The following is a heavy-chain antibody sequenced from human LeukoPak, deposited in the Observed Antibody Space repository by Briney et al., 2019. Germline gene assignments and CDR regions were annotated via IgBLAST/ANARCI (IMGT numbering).Heavy chain of an antibody. CDR2: IKQDGGEK. J-gene: IGHJ3*02. Sequence: PGGSLRLSCAASGFTFSSYWMSWVRQAPGKGLEWVANIKQDGGEKYYVDSVKGRFTISRDNAKNSLYLQMNSLRDEDTAVYYCARLILYDFWSGYLPDAFDIWGQGTMVTVSS. CDR1: GFTFSSYW. CDR3: ARLILYDFWSGYLPDAFDI. V-gene: IGHV3-7*01. D-gene: IGHD3-3*01.